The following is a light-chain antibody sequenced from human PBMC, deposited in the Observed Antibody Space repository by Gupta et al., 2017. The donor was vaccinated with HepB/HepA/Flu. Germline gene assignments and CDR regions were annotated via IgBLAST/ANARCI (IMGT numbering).Light chain of an antibody. CDR3: DSRDTSGNHLV. CDR2: GKN. Sequence: SSELTQDPAVSVALGQTVRITCQGDSLRSSYASWSHQKPGPSPVLVIYGKNNRPSGIPDRFSGTSSGTTASLTITGAQAEDEADYYCDSRDTSGNHLVFGGGTKLTVL. V-gene: IGLV3-19*01. CDR1: SLRSSY. J-gene: IGLJ3*02.